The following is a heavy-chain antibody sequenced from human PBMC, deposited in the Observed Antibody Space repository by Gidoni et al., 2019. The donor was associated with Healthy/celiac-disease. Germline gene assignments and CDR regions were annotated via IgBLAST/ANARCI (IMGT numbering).Heavy chain of an antibody. J-gene: IGHJ3*02. Sequence: EVQLVESGGGLVKPGGSLRLSCAASGFTFSSYSMNWVRQAPGKGLEWVSSISSSSSYIYYADSVKGRFTISRDNAKNSLYLQMNSLRAEDTAVYYCARGEGVLDAFDIWGQGTMVTVSS. CDR3: ARGEGVLDAFDI. D-gene: IGHD3-16*01. CDR1: GFTFSSYS. V-gene: IGHV3-21*01. CDR2: ISSSSSYI.